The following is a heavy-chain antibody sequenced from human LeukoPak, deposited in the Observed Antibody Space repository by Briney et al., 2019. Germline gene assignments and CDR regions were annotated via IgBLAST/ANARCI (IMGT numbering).Heavy chain of an antibody. D-gene: IGHD1-26*01. V-gene: IGHV1-2*06. CDR1: GYTFTGYY. CDR3: ATLVSGIDY. J-gene: IGHJ4*02. CDR2: INPNTGGS. Sequence: ASVRVSCKASGYTFTGYYMHWVRQAPGQGLEWLGRINPNTGGSDYAQKFQGGVTMTSDTSTSTAYMELSRLNSDDTAVYYCATLVSGIDYWGQGTLVTVSS.